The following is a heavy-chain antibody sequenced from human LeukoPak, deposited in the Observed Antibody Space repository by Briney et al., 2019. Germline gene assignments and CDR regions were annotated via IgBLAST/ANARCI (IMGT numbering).Heavy chain of an antibody. CDR3: ARNVYRTFDS. CDR1: GFTFSTYW. D-gene: IGHD1-14*01. V-gene: IGHV3-7*01. CDR2: IKQDGSEK. J-gene: IGHJ4*02. Sequence: GGSLRLSCAASGFTFSTYWMSWVRQAPGKGLEWVANIKQDGSEKYYVDSVKDRFTISRDNAKNSLYLQRNSLRVEDTAVYYCARNVYRTFDSWDQGTLVTVSS.